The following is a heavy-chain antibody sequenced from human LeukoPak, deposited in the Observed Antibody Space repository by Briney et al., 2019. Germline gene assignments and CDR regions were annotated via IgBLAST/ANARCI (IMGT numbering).Heavy chain of an antibody. J-gene: IGHJ4*02. V-gene: IGHV3-33*01. CDR2: IWYDGSNK. CDR3: ARDSFYYDILTGYYKLTYYFDY. D-gene: IGHD3-9*01. CDR1: GFTFNSYG. Sequence: HPGGSLRLSCAASGFTFNSYGMHWVRQAPGKRLEWVAVIWYDGSNKYYADSVKGRFTISRDNSKNTLYLQMNSLRAEDTAVYYCARDSFYYDILTGYYKLTYYFDYWGQGTLVTVSS.